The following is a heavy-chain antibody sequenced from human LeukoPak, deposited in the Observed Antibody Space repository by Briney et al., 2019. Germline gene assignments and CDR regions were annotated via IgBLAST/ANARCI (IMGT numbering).Heavy chain of an antibody. CDR2: TSYDGSSI. D-gene: IGHD3-10*01. CDR1: GXTFTSYG. V-gene: IGHV3-30*18. CDR3: AKSVSYNVHYFDY. Sequence: PGRSLRLSCAASGXTFTSYGMHWVRQAPGKGLEWLAVTSYDGSSIDYADSVKGRLTVSRDNSKNTLYLLMNSLRPEDTAVYYCAKSVSYNVHYFDYWGQGTLVTVSS. J-gene: IGHJ4*02.